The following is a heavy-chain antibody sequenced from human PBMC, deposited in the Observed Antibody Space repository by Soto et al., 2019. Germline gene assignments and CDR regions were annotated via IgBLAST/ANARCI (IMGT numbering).Heavy chain of an antibody. Sequence: GGSLRLSCAASGFTFSSYSMNWVRQAPGKGLEWVSSISSSSSYIYYADSVKGRFTISRDNAKNSLYLQMNSLRAEDTAVYYCARGQTLRFLEWLFSSWFDPWGQGTLVTVSS. V-gene: IGHV3-21*01. CDR1: GFTFSSYS. D-gene: IGHD3-3*01. J-gene: IGHJ5*02. CDR3: ARGQTLRFLEWLFSSWFDP. CDR2: ISSSSSYI.